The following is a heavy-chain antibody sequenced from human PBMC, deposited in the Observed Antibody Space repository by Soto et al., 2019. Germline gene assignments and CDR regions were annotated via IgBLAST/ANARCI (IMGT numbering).Heavy chain of an antibody. V-gene: IGHV1-24*01. CDR3: ATVHFYSSSSRWFDP. CDR1: GYTLPELS. CDR2: FDPEDGET. Sequence: GSSAKVSCKVSGYTLPELSMHWVRQAPGKGLEWMGGFDPEDGETIYVQKFQGRVTMTEDTSTDTACMELSSLRSEDTAVYYCATVHFYSSSSRWFDPWGQGTLVTVSS. D-gene: IGHD6-6*01. J-gene: IGHJ5*02.